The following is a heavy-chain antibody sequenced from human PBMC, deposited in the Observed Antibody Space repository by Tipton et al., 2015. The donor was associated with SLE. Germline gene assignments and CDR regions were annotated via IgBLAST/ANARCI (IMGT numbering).Heavy chain of an antibody. V-gene: IGHV1-69*01. D-gene: IGHD3-10*01. CDR3: ARDPQLRGSGSDYYYMDV. J-gene: IGHJ6*03. Sequence: QVQLVQSGAEVKKPGSSVKVSCKASGGTFSSNGISWVRQAPGQGLEWMGGIIPIFGTSNYAQKFQGRVTINADESTSTAYMELSSLRSEDTALYYCARDPQLRGSGSDYYYMDVWGKGTTVTVSS. CDR1: GGTFSSNG. CDR2: IIPIFGTS.